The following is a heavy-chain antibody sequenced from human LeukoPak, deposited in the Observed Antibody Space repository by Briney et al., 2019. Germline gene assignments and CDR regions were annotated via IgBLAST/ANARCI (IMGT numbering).Heavy chain of an antibody. J-gene: IGHJ5*02. V-gene: IGHV3-74*01. CDR1: GFTFSYYW. CDR2: INTDGGST. CDR3: ARLVITGRLDP. D-gene: IGHD7-27*01. Sequence: GGSLRLSCTASGFTFSYYWMHWVRPAPGKGPVWVSRINTDGGSTTCADAVKGRFTISRDNAKNTLYLQMNRLGAGDTSVYYWARLVITGRLDPWGQGTLVSVSS.